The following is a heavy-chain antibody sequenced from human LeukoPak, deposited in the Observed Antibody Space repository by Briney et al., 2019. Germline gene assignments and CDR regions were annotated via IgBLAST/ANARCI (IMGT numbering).Heavy chain of an antibody. CDR3: ATYTHWVAGDV. CDR1: GFTFSDSW. D-gene: IGHD3-16*01. J-gene: IGHJ6*02. V-gene: IGHV3-7*01. Sequence: GGSLRLSCAASGFTFSDSWMSWVLRPPGRGRRWVANMNQDGSEKDYVDSVKGRFTISRDNARNSLYLQMGSLRAEDTAVYYCATYTHWVAGDVWGQGTTVTVSS. CDR2: MNQDGSEK.